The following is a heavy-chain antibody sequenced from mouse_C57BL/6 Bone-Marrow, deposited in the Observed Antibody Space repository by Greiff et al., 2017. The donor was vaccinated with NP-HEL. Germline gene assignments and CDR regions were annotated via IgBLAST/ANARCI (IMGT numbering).Heavy chain of an antibody. D-gene: IGHD2-3*01. V-gene: IGHV1-52*01. Sequence: QVQLQQPGAELVRPGSSVKLSCKASGYTFTSYWMHWVKQRPIQGLEWIGNIDPSDSETHYNQKFKDKATLTVDKSSSTAYMQLSSLTSEDSAVYYCASTGGWLLSFAYWGQGTLVTVSA. CDR2: IDPSDSET. CDR3: ASTGGWLLSFAY. J-gene: IGHJ3*01. CDR1: GYTFTSYW.